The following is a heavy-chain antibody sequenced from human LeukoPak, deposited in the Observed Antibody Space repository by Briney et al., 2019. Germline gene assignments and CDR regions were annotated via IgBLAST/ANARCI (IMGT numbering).Heavy chain of an antibody. V-gene: IGHV3-11*01. CDR3: ARVQSGSGGPAHPVY. CDR1: GFTFRDYY. D-gene: IGHD3-10*01. Sequence: AGGSLRLSCAASGFTFRDYYMSWIRQVPGKGLEWVSYISSSGSTIYYADSVKGRFTISRDNAKNSLYLQMNSLRAEDTAVYYCARVQSGSGGPAHPVYWGQGTRVTVS. J-gene: IGHJ4*02. CDR2: ISSSGSTI.